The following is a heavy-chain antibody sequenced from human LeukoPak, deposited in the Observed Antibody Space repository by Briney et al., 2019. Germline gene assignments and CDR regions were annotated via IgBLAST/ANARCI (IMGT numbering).Heavy chain of an antibody. V-gene: IGHV3-7*01. J-gene: IGHJ4*02. CDR3: ARCPYDSTGYYSIPSHLDY. CDR2: IKQDGSAK. D-gene: IGHD3-22*01. CDR1: GFTFSTYW. Sequence: GGSLRLSCADSGFTFSTYWMTWVRQAPGKGLEWVANIKQDGSAKYYVDSLRGRFSISRDNVKNSLFLQMNSLSAEDTAVYYCARCPYDSTGYYSIPSHLDYWGQGTLVTVSS.